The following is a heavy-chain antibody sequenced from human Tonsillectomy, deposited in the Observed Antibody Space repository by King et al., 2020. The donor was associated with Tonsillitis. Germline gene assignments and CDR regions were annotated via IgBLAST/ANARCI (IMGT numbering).Heavy chain of an antibody. CDR2: IYYSGST. Sequence: QLQESGPGLVKPSETLSLTCTVSGGSISSYYWSWIRQPPGKGLEWIGYIYYSGSTNYNPSLKSRVTISVDTSNNQFSLKLSSVTAADTAVYYIARVGRRPRPRCYYYYMDVWGKGTTVTVSS. CDR1: GGSISSYY. J-gene: IGHJ6*03. V-gene: IGHV4-59*01. D-gene: IGHD3-10*01. CDR3: ARVGRRPRPRCYYYYMDV.